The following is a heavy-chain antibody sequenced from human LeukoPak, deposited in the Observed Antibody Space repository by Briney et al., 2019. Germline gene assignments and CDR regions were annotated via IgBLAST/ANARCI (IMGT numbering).Heavy chain of an antibody. CDR3: ARDQKGGSTFYYYYGMDV. D-gene: IGHD2-15*01. V-gene: IGHV4-59*01. J-gene: IGHJ6*02. CDR1: GGSISSYY. Sequence: PSETLSLTCTVSGGSISSYYWNWIRQPPGKGLEWIGYIYYSGSTNYNPSLKSRVTISVDTSKNQFSLKLSSVTAADTAVYYCARDQKGGSTFYYYYGMDVWGQGTTVTVSS. CDR2: IYYSGST.